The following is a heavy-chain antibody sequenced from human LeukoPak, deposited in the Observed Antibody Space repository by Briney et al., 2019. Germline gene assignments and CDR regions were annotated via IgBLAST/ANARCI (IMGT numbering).Heavy chain of an antibody. CDR2: IEQDESEK. V-gene: IGHV3-7*03. Sequence: PGGSLRLSCTASGFTFSSYWMSWVRQAPGKGLEWVANIEQDESEKFYVDSVKGRFTISRDNAKNSLYLQMNSLRAEDTAVYYCANFQWLRYFAFWGQGTLVTVSS. D-gene: IGHD5-12*01. J-gene: IGHJ4*02. CDR3: ANFQWLRYFAF. CDR1: GFTFSSYW.